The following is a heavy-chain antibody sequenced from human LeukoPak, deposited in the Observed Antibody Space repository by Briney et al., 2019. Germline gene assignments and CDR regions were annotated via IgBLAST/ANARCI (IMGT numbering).Heavy chain of an antibody. D-gene: IGHD4-17*01. Sequence: PGGSLRLSCTASGFTFGDYAMSWVRQAPGKGLEWVGFIRSTAYGGTTEYAASVKGRFSISRDDSKSIAYLQMNSLRAEDTAVYYCARGMTTEYWGQGTLVTVSS. CDR3: ARGMTTEY. V-gene: IGHV3-49*04. CDR1: GFTFGDYA. J-gene: IGHJ4*02. CDR2: IRSTAYGGTT.